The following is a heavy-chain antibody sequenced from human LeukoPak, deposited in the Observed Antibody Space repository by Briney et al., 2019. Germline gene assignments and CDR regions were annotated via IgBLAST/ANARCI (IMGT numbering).Heavy chain of an antibody. CDR1: GSSISSGNYY. CDR3: VRAPSYYHYLDV. Sequence: SETLSLTCTVSGSSISSGNYYWNWIRQPAGKALEWIGRIYTSGNTHYNPSLKSRVTISVDTSKNQFSLNLSSVTAADTAVYYCVRAPSYYHYLDVWGKGTTVIISS. J-gene: IGHJ6*03. CDR2: IYTSGNT. V-gene: IGHV4-61*02.